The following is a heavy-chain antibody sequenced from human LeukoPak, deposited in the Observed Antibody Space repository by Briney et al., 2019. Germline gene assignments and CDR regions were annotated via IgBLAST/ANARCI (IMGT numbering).Heavy chain of an antibody. V-gene: IGHV4-59*01. J-gene: IGHJ6*04. CDR2: VYYSGST. CDR1: GGSISSYY. D-gene: IGHD1-1*01. CDR3: ASLTTAGGYYYCGMDV. Sequence: SETLSLTCTVSGGSISSYYWSWIRQPPGKGLEWIGDVYYSGSTNYNPSLKSRLTISVDTSKNQFSLKLSSVTAADTAVYYCASLTTAGGYYYCGMDVWGERTTVTVSS.